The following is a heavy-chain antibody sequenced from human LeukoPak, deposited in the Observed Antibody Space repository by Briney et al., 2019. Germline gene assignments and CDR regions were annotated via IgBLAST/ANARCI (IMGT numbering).Heavy chain of an antibody. CDR1: GFNFNKYD. J-gene: IGHJ4*02. D-gene: IGHD6-19*01. V-gene: IGHV3-23*01. CDR2: ITGRSDKT. Sequence: GGSLRLSCAASGFNFNKYDMTWARQAPGKGLEWVSTITGRSDKTYYTDSVKGRFVTSRDNSKDTLYLQMNSLRAEDTALYYCAKDGWLDDLGQGALVTVSS. CDR3: AKDGWLDD.